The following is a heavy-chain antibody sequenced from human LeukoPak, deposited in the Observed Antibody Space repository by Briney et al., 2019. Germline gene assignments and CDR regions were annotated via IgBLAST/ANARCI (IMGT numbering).Heavy chain of an antibody. CDR1: GFTITNAW. V-gene: IGHV3-15*01. CDR3: ATDGYTDYGPHMDY. D-gene: IGHD4-17*01. Sequence: PGGSLRLSCAASGFTITNAWMSWVRQAPGKGLEWVGRIKSGAEAGTTGYAAPVKGRFTISRDDSRNTLYLQMNGLKTEDTAMYYCATDGYTDYGPHMDYWGQGTLVTVSS. CDR2: IKSGAEAGTT. J-gene: IGHJ4*02.